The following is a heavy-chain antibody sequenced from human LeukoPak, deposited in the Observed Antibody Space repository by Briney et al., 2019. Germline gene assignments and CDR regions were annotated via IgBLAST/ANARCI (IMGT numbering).Heavy chain of an antibody. Sequence: ASVKVSCKASGYTFTGYYMHWVRQAPGQGLEWMGWINPNSGGTNYAQKFQGRVTMTRDTSISTAYMELSRLRSDDKAVYYCARPRGLRITAFDIWGQGTMVTVSS. CDR3: ARPRGLRITAFDI. J-gene: IGHJ3*02. V-gene: IGHV1-2*02. D-gene: IGHD5-18*01. CDR1: GYTFTGYY. CDR2: INPNSGGT.